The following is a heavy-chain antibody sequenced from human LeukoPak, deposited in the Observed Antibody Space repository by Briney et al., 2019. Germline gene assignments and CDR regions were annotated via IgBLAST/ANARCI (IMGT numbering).Heavy chain of an antibody. Sequence: SETLSLTCTVSGGSISSYYWSWIRQPAGKGLEWIGRIYTSGSTNYNPSLKSRVTMSVDTSKNQFSLKLSSVTAADTAVYYCARDQAYYYDSSDWFDPWGQGTLVTVSS. CDR3: ARDQAYYYDSSDWFDP. CDR1: GGSISSYY. CDR2: IYTSGST. J-gene: IGHJ5*02. D-gene: IGHD3-22*01. V-gene: IGHV4-4*07.